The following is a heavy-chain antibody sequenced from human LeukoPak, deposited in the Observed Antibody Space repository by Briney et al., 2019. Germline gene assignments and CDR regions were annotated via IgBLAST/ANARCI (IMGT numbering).Heavy chain of an antibody. CDR3: ARPLYSGSTEGAFDI. J-gene: IGHJ3*02. V-gene: IGHV4-59*12. CDR1: GGSISSYY. CDR2: IYYSGST. Sequence: ASETLSLTCTVSGGSISSYYWSWIRQPPGKGLEWIGYIYYSGSTYYNPSLKSRVTISVDTSKNQFSLKLSSVTAADTAVYYCARPLYSGSTEGAFDIWGQGTMVTVSS. D-gene: IGHD1-26*01.